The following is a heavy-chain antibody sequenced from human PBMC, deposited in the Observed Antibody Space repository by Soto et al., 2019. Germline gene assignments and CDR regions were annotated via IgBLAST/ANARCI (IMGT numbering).Heavy chain of an antibody. CDR2: IGPESGAT. CDR3: GRGRSGQIVVFY. J-gene: IGHJ4*02. Sequence: ASVKVSCKASGYTFTGHHIHWVRQAPEQGPEWMGEIGPESGATRYAQKFQGRVTMTRDMSITTVYMELNNLSPDDTAVYYCGRGRSGQIVVFYWGQGTPVTVSS. CDR1: GYTFTGHH. V-gene: IGHV1-2*02. D-gene: IGHD1-26*01.